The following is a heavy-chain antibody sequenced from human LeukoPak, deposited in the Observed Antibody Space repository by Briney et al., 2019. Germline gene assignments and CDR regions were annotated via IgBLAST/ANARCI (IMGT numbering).Heavy chain of an antibody. CDR1: GASISHYY. V-gene: IGHV4-4*09. CDR3: ARQKCTSTSCLTKNAFDI. D-gene: IGHD2-2*01. CDR2: VHTSGGS. J-gene: IGHJ3*02. Sequence: PSEALSLTCTVSGASISHYYWSWIRQTPERGLEWMGHVHTSGGSTYYASLKTRLTMSIDTSRSQLSLKLTSVTAADTAVYYCARQKCTSTSCLTKNAFDIWGQGTMVTVSS.